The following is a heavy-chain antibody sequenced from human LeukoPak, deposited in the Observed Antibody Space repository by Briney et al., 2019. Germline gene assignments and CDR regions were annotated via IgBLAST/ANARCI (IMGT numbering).Heavy chain of an antibody. Sequence: ASVKVSCKASGYTFTDYNIHWVRQAPGQGLEWMGWINPNSGGTNYAQRFQGMVSMTRDTSISTAYMDLGSLKSDDTATYFCSVWFGEFAHWGQGTLVTVSS. D-gene: IGHD3-10*01. J-gene: IGHJ4*02. V-gene: IGHV1-2*02. CDR2: INPNSGGT. CDR1: GYTFTDYN. CDR3: SVWFGEFAH.